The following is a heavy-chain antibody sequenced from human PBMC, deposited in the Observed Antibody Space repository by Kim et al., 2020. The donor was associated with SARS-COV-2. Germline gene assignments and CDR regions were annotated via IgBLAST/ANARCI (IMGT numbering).Heavy chain of an antibody. V-gene: IGHV3-33*06. Sequence: GGSLRLSCATSGFTFSTYAIHWVHQAPGKGLEWLAVLWYGGSNKYYADSVKGRFIISRGDSKNTLFLQMNNLTAEDTVVYYCAKGIAKSSSVNFDYWGQGALVTVSS. CDR3: AKGIAKSSSVNFDY. D-gene: IGHD2-2*01. CDR2: LWYGGSNK. J-gene: IGHJ4*02. CDR1: GFTFSTYA.